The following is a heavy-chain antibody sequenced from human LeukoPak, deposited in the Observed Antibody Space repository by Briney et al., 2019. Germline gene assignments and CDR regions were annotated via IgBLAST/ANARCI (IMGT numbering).Heavy chain of an antibody. CDR3: ASASRLWFGEDAEYYFDY. J-gene: IGHJ4*02. Sequence: GGSLRLSCAASGFTFSDYYMSWIRQAPGKGLEWVANIKQDGSEKYYVDSVKGRFTISRDNAKNSLYLQMNSLRAEDTAVYYCASASRLWFGEDAEYYFDYWGQGTLVTVSS. CDR2: IKQDGSEK. CDR1: GFTFSDYY. D-gene: IGHD3-10*01. V-gene: IGHV3-7*01.